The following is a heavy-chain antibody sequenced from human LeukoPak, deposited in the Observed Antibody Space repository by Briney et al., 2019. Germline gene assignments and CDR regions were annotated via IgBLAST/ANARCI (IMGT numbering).Heavy chain of an antibody. CDR1: GFTFSGYN. D-gene: IGHD4-23*01. V-gene: IGHV3-48*01. J-gene: IGHJ4*02. Sequence: PGGSLRLSCAVSGFTFSGYNMNWVRQAPGKGLEWTAYISSTSVIYYADSLKGRFTISRDNAKNSLYLQMNSLRVDDTAVYYCAREGDGGNSGFAYWGQGTLVTVSS. CDR3: AREGDGGNSGFAY. CDR2: ISSTSVI.